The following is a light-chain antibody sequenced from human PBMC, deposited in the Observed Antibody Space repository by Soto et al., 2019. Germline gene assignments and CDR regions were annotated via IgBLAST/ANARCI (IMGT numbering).Light chain of an antibody. J-gene: IGKJ4*01. CDR3: QQLNSYPLT. CDR2: AAS. Sequence: DIQMTHAPSSLAASVVERVTSTCRASQGISSYLAWYQQKPGKAPKLLIYAASTLQSGVTSRFSGSGSGTDFTLTIRSLQTEDFETYYCQQLNSYPLTFGRGHKVAIK. CDR1: QGISSY. V-gene: IGKV1-9*01.